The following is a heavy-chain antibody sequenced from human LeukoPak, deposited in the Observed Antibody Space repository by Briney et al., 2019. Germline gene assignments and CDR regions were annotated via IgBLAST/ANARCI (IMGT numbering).Heavy chain of an antibody. CDR3: ARGVGIAAAGTYAFDI. CDR2: IGTAGDT. V-gene: IGHV3-13*01. D-gene: IGHD6-13*01. CDR1: GFTFSSYD. J-gene: IGHJ3*02. Sequence: GGSLRLSCAASGFTFSSYDMHWVRQATGKGLEWVSAIGTAGDTYYPGSVKGRFTISRENAKNSLYLQMNSLRAGDTAVYYCARGVGIAAAGTYAFDIWGQGTMVTVSS.